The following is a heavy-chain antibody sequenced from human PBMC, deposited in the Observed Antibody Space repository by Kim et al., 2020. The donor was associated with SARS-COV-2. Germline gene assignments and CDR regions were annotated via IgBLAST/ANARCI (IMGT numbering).Heavy chain of an antibody. Sequence: GGSLRLSCAASGFTFSSYAMSWVRQAPGKGLEWVSAISGSGGSTYYADSVKGRFTISRDNSKNTLYLQMNSLRAEDTAVYYCAKARYYDSRWGDYGLDVWGQGTTVTVSS. CDR2: ISGSGGST. CDR1: GFTFSSYA. D-gene: IGHD3-22*01. V-gene: IGHV3-23*01. CDR3: AKARYYDSRWGDYGLDV. J-gene: IGHJ6*02.